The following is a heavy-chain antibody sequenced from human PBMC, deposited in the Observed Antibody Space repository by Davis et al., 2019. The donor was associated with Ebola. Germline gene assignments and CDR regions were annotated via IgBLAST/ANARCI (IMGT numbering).Heavy chain of an antibody. V-gene: IGHV3-21*03. Sequence: GESLKISCAASGFTFSSYSMNWVRQAPGKGLEWVSSISSSSSYIYYADSVKGRFTISRDNAKNSLYLQMISLKTEDTAVYYCTTGGYYYDSSGYWNYFDYWGQGTLVTVSS. CDR1: GFTFSSYS. CDR2: ISSSSSYI. J-gene: IGHJ4*02. D-gene: IGHD3-22*01. CDR3: TTGGYYYDSSGYWNYFDY.